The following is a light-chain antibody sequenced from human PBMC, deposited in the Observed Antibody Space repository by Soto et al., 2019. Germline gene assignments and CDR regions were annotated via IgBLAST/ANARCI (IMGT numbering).Light chain of an antibody. V-gene: IGKV3-11*01. Sequence: EIVLTQSPATLSSFPGDRVTLSCRASQAVNTRLAWYQHKPGQAPRLLIYLASNRAAGVPARFSGSGSGTDFTLTISNVEPEDFAVYYCHQRQSWPRTFGQGTKGISN. CDR2: LAS. CDR1: QAVNTR. CDR3: HQRQSWPRT. J-gene: IGKJ1*01.